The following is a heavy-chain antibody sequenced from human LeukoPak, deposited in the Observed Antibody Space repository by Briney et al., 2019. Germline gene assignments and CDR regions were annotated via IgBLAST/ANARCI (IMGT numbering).Heavy chain of an antibody. D-gene: IGHD4-17*01. J-gene: IGHJ4*02. CDR3: ARVKTYGDYSLDY. CDR1: GFTFSSYS. CDR2: ISGGSTTI. V-gene: IGHV3-48*01. Sequence: PGGSLRLSCAASGFTFSSYSMNWVRQAPGKGLDWVSYISGGSTTIYYADSVRGRFTISRDNAKSSLYLQMNSLRGDDTAVYYCARVKTYGDYSLDYWGQGTLVTVSS.